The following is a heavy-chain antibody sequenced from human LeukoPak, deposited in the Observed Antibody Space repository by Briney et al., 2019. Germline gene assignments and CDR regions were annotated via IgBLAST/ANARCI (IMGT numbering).Heavy chain of an antibody. Sequence: PSETLSLTCTVSGGSISSYYWSWIRQPPGKGLEWIGYIYYSGSTNYNPSLKSRVTISVDTSKNQFSLKLSSVTAADTAVYYCARGPAVTTYASDIWGQGTMVTVSS. J-gene: IGHJ3*02. V-gene: IGHV4-59*01. CDR2: IYYSGST. CDR3: ARGPAVTTYASDI. D-gene: IGHD4-17*01. CDR1: GGSISSYY.